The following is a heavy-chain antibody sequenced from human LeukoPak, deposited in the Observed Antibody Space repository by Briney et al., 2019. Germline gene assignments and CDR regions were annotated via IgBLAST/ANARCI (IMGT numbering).Heavy chain of an antibody. Sequence: GGSLRLSCAASGFTFSSYWMSWVRQAPGKGLEWVANIKQDGSEKYYVDSVKGRFTISRDNAKNSLYLQMNSLRAEDTAVYYCARVWLGSGSYYTDWGQGTLVTVSS. CDR2: IKQDGSEK. CDR3: ARVWLGSGSYYTD. D-gene: IGHD3-10*01. V-gene: IGHV3-7*01. J-gene: IGHJ4*02. CDR1: GFTFSSYW.